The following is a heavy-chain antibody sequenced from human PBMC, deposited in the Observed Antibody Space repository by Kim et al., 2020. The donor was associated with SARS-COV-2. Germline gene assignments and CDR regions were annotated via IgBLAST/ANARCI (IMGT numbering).Heavy chain of an antibody. D-gene: IGHD2-8*01. CDR3: AREAGYCTNGVCYTLYYFDY. V-gene: IGHV3-72*01. CDR2: TRNKANSYTT. CDR1: GFTFSDHY. Sequence: GGSLRLSCAASGFTFSDHYMDWVRQAPGKGLEWVGRTRNKANSYTTEYAASVKGRFTISRDDSKNSLYLQMNSLKTEDTAVYYCAREAGYCTNGVCYTLYYFDYWGQGTLVTVSS. J-gene: IGHJ4*02.